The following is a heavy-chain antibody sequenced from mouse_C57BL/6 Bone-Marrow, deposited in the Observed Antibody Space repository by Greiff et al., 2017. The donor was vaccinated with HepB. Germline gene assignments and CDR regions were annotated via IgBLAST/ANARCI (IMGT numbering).Heavy chain of an antibody. V-gene: IGHV1-80*01. CDR3: ARRHYGSCSFDY. CDR1: GYAFSSYW. Sequence: VQLQQSGAELVKPGASVKISCKASGYAFSSYWMNWVKQRPGKGLEWIGQIYPGDGDTNYNGKFKGKATLTPDKSASTAYMQLSSLTSEDSAVYFCARRHYGSCSFDYWGQGTTLTVSS. CDR2: IYPGDGDT. J-gene: IGHJ2*01. D-gene: IGHD1-1*01.